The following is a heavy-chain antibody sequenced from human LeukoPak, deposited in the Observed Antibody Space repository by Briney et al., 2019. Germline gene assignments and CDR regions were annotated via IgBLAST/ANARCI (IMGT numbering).Heavy chain of an antibody. D-gene: IGHD3-3*01. CDR2: ISSSSSTI. Sequence: PGRSLRLSCAASGFTFSSYSMNWVRQAPGKGLEWVSYISSSSSTIYYADSVKGRFTISRDNAKNSLYLQMNSLRAEDTAVYYCARDRRWSGYYIFDYWGQGTLVTVSS. J-gene: IGHJ4*02. CDR3: ARDRRWSGYYIFDY. CDR1: GFTFSSYS. V-gene: IGHV3-48*01.